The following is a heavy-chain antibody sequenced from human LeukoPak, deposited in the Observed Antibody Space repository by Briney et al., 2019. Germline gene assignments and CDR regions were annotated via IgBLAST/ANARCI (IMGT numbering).Heavy chain of an antibody. CDR1: GGSFSGYY. V-gene: IGHV4-34*01. J-gene: IGHJ3*02. CDR3: ARDQRTYYYGSGSYYRRAFDI. D-gene: IGHD3-10*01. Sequence: KPSETLSLTCAVYGGSFSGYYWSWIRQPPGKGLEWIGEINHSGSTNYNPSLKSRVIISVDTSKNQFSLKLSSVTAADTAVYYCARDQRTYYYGSGSYYRRAFDIWGQGTMVTVSS. CDR2: INHSGST.